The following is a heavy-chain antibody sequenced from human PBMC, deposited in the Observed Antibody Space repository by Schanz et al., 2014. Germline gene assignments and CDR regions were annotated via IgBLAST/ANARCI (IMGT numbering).Heavy chain of an antibody. V-gene: IGHV3-23*01. CDR3: AKHVRSLTGNDY. CDR1: GFTFSNHA. D-gene: IGHD3-9*01. Sequence: QLLESGGGLVQPGGSLRISCAASGFTFSNHALSWVRQAPGKGLEWVSGIGGSGDSTHYADSVKGRFIISRDNSKNTLYLQVNSLRAEDTAVYYCAKHVRSLTGNDYWGQGTLVNVSS. J-gene: IGHJ4*02. CDR2: IGGSGDST.